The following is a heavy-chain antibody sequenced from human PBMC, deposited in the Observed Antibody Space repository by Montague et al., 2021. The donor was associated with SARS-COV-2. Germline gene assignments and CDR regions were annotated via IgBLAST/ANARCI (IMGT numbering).Heavy chain of an antibody. Sequence: SETLSLTCTVSGGSISSYYWSWIRQPPGKGLEWIGYIYYSGSTYYNPSLKSRVTISVDTSKNQFSLKLSSVTAADTAVYYCARGVPLGYDFWSGYPEIGDFDYWGQGTLVTVSS. J-gene: IGHJ4*02. D-gene: IGHD3-3*01. V-gene: IGHV4-59*04. CDR1: GGSISSYY. CDR3: ARGVPLGYDFWSGYPEIGDFDY. CDR2: IYYSGST.